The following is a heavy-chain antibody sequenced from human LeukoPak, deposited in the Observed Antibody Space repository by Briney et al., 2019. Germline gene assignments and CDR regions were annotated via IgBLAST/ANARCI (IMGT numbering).Heavy chain of an antibody. CDR3: ARVSYGCSGGSCYYFDY. CDR1: GGSISSYS. CDR2: IYYSGST. D-gene: IGHD2-15*01. Sequence: SETLSLTCTVSGGSISSYSWSWIRQPPGKGLEWIGYIYYSGSTYYNPSLKSRVTISVGTSKNQFSLKLSSVTAADTAVYYCARVSYGCSGGSCYYFDYWGQGTLVTVSS. J-gene: IGHJ4*02. V-gene: IGHV4-59*12.